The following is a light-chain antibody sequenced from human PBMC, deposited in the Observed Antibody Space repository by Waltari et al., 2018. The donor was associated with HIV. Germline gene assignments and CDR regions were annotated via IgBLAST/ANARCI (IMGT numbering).Light chain of an antibody. CDR2: GNN. CDR1: TSNLGSNP. J-gene: IGLJ2*01. Sequence: QSVLTQPPSASGTPEQRVTISCSGSTSNLGSNPVTWFQQFPGTAPKVLILGNNQRPSGVPARFSGSKSGTSAFLAISGLQSEDEADYYCASWDDSLNGPVFGGGTKLTVV. V-gene: IGLV1-44*01. CDR3: ASWDDSLNGPV.